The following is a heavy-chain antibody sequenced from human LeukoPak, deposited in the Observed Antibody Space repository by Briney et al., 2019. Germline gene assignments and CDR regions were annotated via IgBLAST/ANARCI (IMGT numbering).Heavy chain of an antibody. CDR3: SRYGHEVGFD. V-gene: IGHV1-2*02. CDR1: GYTFTGYY. Sequence: ASVKVSCKASGYTFTGYYMHWVRQTPGQGLEWMGWINPNSGDTNYAQNFQGRVTMTRDTSISTAYMELSRLTSDDTAVYYCSRYGHEVGFDWGQGTLVTVSS. D-gene: IGHD1-26*01. J-gene: IGHJ4*02. CDR2: INPNSGDT.